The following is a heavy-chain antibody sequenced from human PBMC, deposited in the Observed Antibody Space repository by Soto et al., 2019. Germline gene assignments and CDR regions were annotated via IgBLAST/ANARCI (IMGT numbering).Heavy chain of an antibody. CDR1: GYSFTSYG. Sequence: QVQLVQSGAEVKKPGASVKVSCEASGYSFTSYGISWVRQAPGQGLEWMGCISADNGNTNYAQKLKGRVTMTTDTSTRKVYMELRSLRSDATAVYYCARDHGFWESDVWGQGTTVTVSS. CDR3: ARDHGFWESDV. D-gene: IGHD3-10*01. CDR2: ISADNGNT. V-gene: IGHV1-18*01. J-gene: IGHJ6*02.